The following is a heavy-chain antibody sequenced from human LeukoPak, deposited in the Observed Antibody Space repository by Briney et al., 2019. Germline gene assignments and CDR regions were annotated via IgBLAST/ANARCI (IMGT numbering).Heavy chain of an antibody. D-gene: IGHD3-22*01. CDR3: ARERYDSSGYTPDY. Sequence: ASVKVSCKASGYTFTGYYMHWVRQAPGQGLEWMGWISPNSGGTNYAQKFQGRVTMTRDTSISTAYMELSRLRSDDTAVYYCARERYDSSGYTPDYWGQGTLVTVSS. CDR2: ISPNSGGT. J-gene: IGHJ4*02. CDR1: GYTFTGYY. V-gene: IGHV1-2*02.